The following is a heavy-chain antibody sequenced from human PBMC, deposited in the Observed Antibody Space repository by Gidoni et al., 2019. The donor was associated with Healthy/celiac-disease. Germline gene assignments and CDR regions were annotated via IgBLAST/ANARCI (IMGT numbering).Heavy chain of an antibody. J-gene: IGHJ4*02. V-gene: IGHV3-73*02. Sequence: EVQLVESGGGLVQPGGSLKLSCAASGVTFSGSAMPWVRQASGKGLEWVGRIRSKANSYATAYAASVKGRFTISRDDSKNTAYLQMNSLKTEDTAVYYCTMYYYGSGRDYWGQGTLVTVSS. D-gene: IGHD3-10*01. CDR3: TMYYYGSGRDY. CDR2: IRSKANSYAT. CDR1: GVTFSGSA.